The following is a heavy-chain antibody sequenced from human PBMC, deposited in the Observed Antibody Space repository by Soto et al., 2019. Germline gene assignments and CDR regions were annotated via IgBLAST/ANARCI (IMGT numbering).Heavy chain of an antibody. CDR2: ISGSGGST. CDR3: AKDGVIAAAGWDMDV. V-gene: IGHV3-23*04. D-gene: IGHD6-13*01. CDR1: GFTVSSNY. Sequence: EVQLVESGGGLIQPGGSLRLSCAASGFTVSSNYMSWVRQAPGKGLEWVSAISGSGGSTYYADSVKGRFTISRDNSKNTLYLQMNSLRAEDTAVYYCAKDGVIAAAGWDMDVWGQGTTVTVSS. J-gene: IGHJ6*02.